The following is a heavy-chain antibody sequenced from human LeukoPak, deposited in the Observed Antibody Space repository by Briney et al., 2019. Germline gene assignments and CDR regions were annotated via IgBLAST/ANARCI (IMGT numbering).Heavy chain of an antibody. Sequence: ASVKVSCKGSGYTLTELSLHWVRQAPGKGLEWVGVFYPKDGGTIYAQKFQGKVTMTKDTSTDTDYMELSSLRSEDTAVSDCATAHQGSSWYGDYFDYWGQGTLVIVSS. J-gene: IGHJ4*02. CDR1: GYTLTELS. D-gene: IGHD6-13*01. V-gene: IGHV1-24*01. CDR3: ATAHQGSSWYGDYFDY. CDR2: FYPKDGGT.